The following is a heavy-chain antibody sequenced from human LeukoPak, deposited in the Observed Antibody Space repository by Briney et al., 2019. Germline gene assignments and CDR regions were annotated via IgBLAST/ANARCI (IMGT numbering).Heavy chain of an antibody. CDR2: INHSGST. CDR3: ARDRVPAAMLRVYYYYGMGV. D-gene: IGHD2-2*01. Sequence: SETLSLTCAVYGGSFSGYYWSWIRQPPGKGLEWIGEINHSGSTNYNPSLKSRVTISVDTSKNQFSLKLSSVTAADTAVYYCARDRVPAAMLRVYYYYGMGVWGQGTTVTVSS. J-gene: IGHJ6*02. CDR1: GGSFSGYY. V-gene: IGHV4-34*01.